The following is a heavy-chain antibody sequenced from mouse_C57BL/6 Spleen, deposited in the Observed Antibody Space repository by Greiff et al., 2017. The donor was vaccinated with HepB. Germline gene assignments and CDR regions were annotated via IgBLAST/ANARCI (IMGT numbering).Heavy chain of an antibody. CDR2: ISYDGSN. V-gene: IGHV3-6*01. J-gene: IGHJ1*03. CDR1: GYSITSGYY. D-gene: IGHD1-1*01. Sequence: EVKLVESGPGLVKPSQSLSLTCSVTGYSITSGYYWNWIRQFPGNKLEWMGYISYDGSNNYNPSLKNRISITRDTSKNQFFLKLNSVTTEDTATYYCARDDYYGSSYGDFDVWGTGTTVTVSS. CDR3: ARDDYYGSSYGDFDV.